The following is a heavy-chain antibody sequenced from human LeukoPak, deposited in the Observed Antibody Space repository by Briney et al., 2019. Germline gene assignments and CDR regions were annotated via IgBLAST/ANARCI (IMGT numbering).Heavy chain of an antibody. CDR1: GGSFSGYS. D-gene: IGHD2-15*01. CDR2: INHSGST. J-gene: IGHJ6*04. V-gene: IGHV4-34*01. Sequence: SETLSLTCAVYGGSFSGYSWSWIRKPPGKGLEWIGEINHSGSTNYNPSLKSRVTISVDTSKTQFSLKLSSVTAADTAVYYCARGIPASDVWGKGTTVTVSS. CDR3: ARGIPASDV.